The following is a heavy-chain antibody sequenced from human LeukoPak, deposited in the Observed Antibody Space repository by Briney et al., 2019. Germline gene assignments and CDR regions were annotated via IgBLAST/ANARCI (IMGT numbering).Heavy chain of an antibody. CDR1: GFTFSNHW. J-gene: IGHJ4*02. V-gene: IGHV3-7*01. CDR3: ARDSLEYTTSSAAY. D-gene: IGHD6-13*01. CDR2: IKQDGSEK. Sequence: GGSLRLSCAASGFTFSNHWMSWVRQAPGKGLEWVAIIKQDGSEKYSVDSVKGRFIISRDNAKNSLYLQMNRLRVEDTALYYCARDSLEYTTSSAAYWGQGALVTVSS.